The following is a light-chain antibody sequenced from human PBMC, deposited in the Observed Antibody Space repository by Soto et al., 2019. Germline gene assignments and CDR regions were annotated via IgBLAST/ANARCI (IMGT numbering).Light chain of an antibody. J-gene: IGKJ5*01. V-gene: IGKV3-11*01. CDR2: DAS. CDR3: QQYNNWPPIT. CDR1: QSVSSY. Sequence: EILLTQSPATLSLSPGERATLSCRASQSVSSYLAWYQQKPGQAPRLLIYDASNRATGIPARFSGSGSGTEFTLTISSLQSEDFAVYYCQQYNNWPPITFGQGTRLEI.